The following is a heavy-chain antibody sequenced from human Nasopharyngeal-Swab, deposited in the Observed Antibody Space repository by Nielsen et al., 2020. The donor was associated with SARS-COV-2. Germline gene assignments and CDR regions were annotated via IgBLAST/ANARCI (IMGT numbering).Heavy chain of an antibody. Sequence: GQSLKISCAASGFTFSSYAMSWVRQAPGKGLEWVSAISGSGGSTYYADPVKGRFTISRDNSKNTLYLQMNSLRAEDTAVYYCAKGGWYGYWGQGTLVTVSS. J-gene: IGHJ4*02. D-gene: IGHD6-19*01. CDR2: ISGSGGST. CDR3: AKGGWYGY. V-gene: IGHV3-23*01. CDR1: GFTFSSYA.